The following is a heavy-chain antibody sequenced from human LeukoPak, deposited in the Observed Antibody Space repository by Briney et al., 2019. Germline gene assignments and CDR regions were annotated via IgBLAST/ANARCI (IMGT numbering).Heavy chain of an antibody. V-gene: IGHV3-11*05. Sequence: GRFTISRDNAKNSLYLQMNSLRAEDTAVYYCARVVVTARRIHYYYMDVWGKGTTVTVSS. D-gene: IGHD2-21*02. J-gene: IGHJ6*03. CDR3: ARVVVTARRIHYYYMDV.